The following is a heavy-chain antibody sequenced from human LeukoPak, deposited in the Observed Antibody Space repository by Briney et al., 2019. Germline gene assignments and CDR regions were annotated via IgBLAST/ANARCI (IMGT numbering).Heavy chain of an antibody. CDR3: ARAVHYYESSGYYLSPGLGVTSQNRPLYYTYYYYMDV. D-gene: IGHD3-22*01. CDR1: GFTFSSYS. J-gene: IGHJ6*03. CDR2: ISSSSTI. V-gene: IGHV3-48*01. Sequence: PGGSLRLSCAASGFTFSSYSMNWVRQAPGKGLEWVSYISSSSTIYYADSVKGRFTISRDNAKNSLYLQMNSLRAEDTAVYYCARAVHYYESSGYYLSPGLGVTSQNRPLYYTYYYYMDVWDKGTTVTISS.